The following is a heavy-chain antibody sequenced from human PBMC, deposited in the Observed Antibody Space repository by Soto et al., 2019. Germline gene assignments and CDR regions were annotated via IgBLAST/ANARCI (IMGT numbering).Heavy chain of an antibody. CDR3: ARGTRYSYGYGGYYYYYGMDV. CDR1: GFTFSSYA. J-gene: IGHJ6*02. Sequence: PGGSLRLSCAASGFTFSSYAMHWVRQAPGKGLEWVAVISYDGSNKYYADSVKGRFTISRDNSKNTPYLQMNSLRAEDTAVYYCARGTRYSYGYGGYYYYYGMDVWGQGTTVTVSS. D-gene: IGHD5-18*01. CDR2: ISYDGSNK. V-gene: IGHV3-30-3*01.